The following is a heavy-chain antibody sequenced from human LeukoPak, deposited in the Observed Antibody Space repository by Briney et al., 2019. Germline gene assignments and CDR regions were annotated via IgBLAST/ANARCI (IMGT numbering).Heavy chain of an antibody. CDR3: AHRDTTMVRVDY. D-gene: IGHD5-18*01. CDR1: GFTFRNAS. Sequence: GGSLRLSCAASGFTFRNASMSWVRQAPGKGLGWVGRIKSKTDGGTTDYAAPVKGRFTISRDDSKNTLYLQMNSLTTEDTAVYFCAHRDTTMVRVDYWGQGTLVTVSS. V-gene: IGHV3-15*01. CDR2: IKSKTDGGTT. J-gene: IGHJ4*02.